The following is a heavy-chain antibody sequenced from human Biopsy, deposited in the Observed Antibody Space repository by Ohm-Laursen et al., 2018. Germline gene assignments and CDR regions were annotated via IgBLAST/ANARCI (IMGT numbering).Heavy chain of an antibody. CDR1: GFTFSSYA. D-gene: IGHD4/OR15-4a*01. V-gene: IGHV3-23*01. J-gene: IGHJ4*02. CDR3: ALANAQRVSHFDY. CDR2: ISGNSDII. Sequence: SLRLSCAASGFTFSSYAMTWFRQAPGKGLEWVSTISGNSDIIYDTDSVKGRFTISRDNSKNTLYLQMNSLRADDTAVYYCALANAQRVSHFDYWGQGTLVTVSS.